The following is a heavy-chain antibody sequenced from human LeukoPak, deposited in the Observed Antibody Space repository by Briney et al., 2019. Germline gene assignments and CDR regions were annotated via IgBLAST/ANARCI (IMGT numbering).Heavy chain of an antibody. V-gene: IGHV1-69*05. CDR1: GGTFSSYA. Sequence: SVKVSCKASGGTFSSYAISWVRQAPGQGLEWMGGVIPIFGTANYAQKFRGRVTITTDESTSTAYMELSSLRSEDTAVYYCARVLSRLAPDYYYMDVWGKGTTVTVSS. D-gene: IGHD3-9*01. CDR3: ARVLSRLAPDYYYMDV. CDR2: VIPIFGTA. J-gene: IGHJ6*03.